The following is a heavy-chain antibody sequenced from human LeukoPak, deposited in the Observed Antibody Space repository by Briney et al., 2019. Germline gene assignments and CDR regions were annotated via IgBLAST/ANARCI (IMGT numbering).Heavy chain of an antibody. Sequence: GGSLRLSCAASGFTVSSYGMTWVRQAPGKGLEWVSAFSATDGSAQYAESVKGRFTISRDNSKNSLYLQMNSLRDEDTAVYYCAKAIIVSAGTGAFDVSGQGTMVTVSS. D-gene: IGHD6-13*01. CDR1: GFTVSSYG. J-gene: IGHJ3*01. V-gene: IGHV3-23*01. CDR3: AKAIIVSAGTGAFDV. CDR2: FSATDGSA.